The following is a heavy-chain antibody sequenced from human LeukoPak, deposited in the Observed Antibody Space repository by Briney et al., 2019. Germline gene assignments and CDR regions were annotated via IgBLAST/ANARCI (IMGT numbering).Heavy chain of an antibody. CDR3: ARGGTYYYQYYYMDV. CDR2: ISTFGSTI. V-gene: IGHV3-48*04. D-gene: IGHD1-7*01. Sequence: GGSLRLSCAASGFTFSTYSMNWIRQAPGKGLEWVSYISTFGSTIYYADSVKGRFTISRDNAKKSLYLQMNSLRAEDTAVYYCARGGTYYYQYYYMDVWGKGTTVTVSS. CDR1: GFTFSTYS. J-gene: IGHJ6*03.